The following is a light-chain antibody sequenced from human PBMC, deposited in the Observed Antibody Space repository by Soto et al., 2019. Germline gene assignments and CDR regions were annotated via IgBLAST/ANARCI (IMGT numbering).Light chain of an antibody. CDR2: DAS. CDR1: QSISTW. Sequence: DIQMTQSPSTLSASVGDSITITCRASQSISTWLAWYQQKPGKAPKLLIYDASNLESGVPSRFSGSGSGAEFTLTISSLQPDDFATYYCQQYDSYSWTFGPGTKVEVK. V-gene: IGKV1-5*01. J-gene: IGKJ1*01. CDR3: QQYDSYSWT.